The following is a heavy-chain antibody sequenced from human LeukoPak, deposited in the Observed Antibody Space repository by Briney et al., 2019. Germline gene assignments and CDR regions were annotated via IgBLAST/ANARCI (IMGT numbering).Heavy chain of an antibody. CDR3: ATHRNWAFRSAFDY. CDR2: ISGSGGST. D-gene: IGHD7-27*01. CDR1: GFTFSSYA. Sequence: GGSLRLSCAASGFTFSSYAMSWVRQAPGKGLEWVSAISGSGGSTYYADSVKGRFTISRDNSKNTLYLQMNSLRAEDTAVYYCATHRNWAFRSAFDYWGQGTLVTVSS. J-gene: IGHJ4*02. V-gene: IGHV3-23*01.